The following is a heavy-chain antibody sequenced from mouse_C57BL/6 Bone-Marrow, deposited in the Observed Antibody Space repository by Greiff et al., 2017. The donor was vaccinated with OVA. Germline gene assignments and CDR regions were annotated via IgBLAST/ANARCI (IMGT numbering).Heavy chain of an antibody. D-gene: IGHD2-1*01. V-gene: IGHV1-15*01. CDR1: GYTFTDYE. Sequence: VQVVESGAELVRPGASVTLSCKASGYTFTDYEMHWVKQTPVHGLEWIGAIDPETGGTAYNQKFKGKAILTADKSSSTAYMELRSLTSEDSAVYYCTRDGNYWGQGTLVTVSA. CDR2: IDPETGGT. CDR3: TRDGNY. J-gene: IGHJ3*01.